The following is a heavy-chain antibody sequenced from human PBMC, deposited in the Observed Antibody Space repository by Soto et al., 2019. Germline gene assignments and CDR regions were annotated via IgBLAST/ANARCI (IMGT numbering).Heavy chain of an antibody. Sequence: GGSLRLSCAASGFTFSNSWMSWVRQAPGKGLEWVANIKQDGSIKNYVDSVKGRFTISRDNAKNSLYLQLSSLRAEDTSVYYCVREYRSGGSWWGQGTLVTVSS. V-gene: IGHV3-7*01. D-gene: IGHD2-15*01. CDR3: VREYRSGGSW. CDR1: GFTFSNSW. J-gene: IGHJ4*02. CDR2: IKQDGSIK.